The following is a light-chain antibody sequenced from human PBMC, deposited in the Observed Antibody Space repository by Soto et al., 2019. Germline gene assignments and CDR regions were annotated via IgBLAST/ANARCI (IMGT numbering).Light chain of an antibody. CDR1: QSVSSY. CDR3: QQTSIIPWT. J-gene: IGKJ1*01. V-gene: IGKV1-39*01. Sequence: DIQMTQSASSLSAFVGDRVTIPCRASQSVSSYVNWYQHKPGKAPKLLIFTTSSLESGVPSRFSGSGSGTDFTLTISSLHPEDFATYYCQQTSIIPWTFGQGTTVEF. CDR2: TTS.